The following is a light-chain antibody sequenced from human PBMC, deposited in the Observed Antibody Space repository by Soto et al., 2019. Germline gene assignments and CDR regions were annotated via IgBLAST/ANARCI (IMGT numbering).Light chain of an antibody. V-gene: IGLV2-11*01. CDR3: CSYAGSYTGV. CDR2: DVS. CDR1: SSDVGGYNY. Sequence: QSALTQPRSVSGSPGQSVTISCTGTSSDVGGYNYVSWYQHHPGKAPKLMISDVSKRPSGVPDRFSGSKSGNTASLTISGLQAEDEADYYCCSYAGSYTGVFGGGTKLTVL. J-gene: IGLJ3*02.